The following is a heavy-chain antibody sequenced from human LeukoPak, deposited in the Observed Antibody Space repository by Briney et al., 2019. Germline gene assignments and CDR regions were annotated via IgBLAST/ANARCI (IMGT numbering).Heavy chain of an antibody. D-gene: IGHD3-9*01. CDR1: GYTFTAYF. CDR3: ATTAVRYFDWLPLYYFDY. V-gene: IGHV1-2*02. CDR2: INPNSGGT. J-gene: IGHJ4*02. Sequence: ASVKVSCKTSGYTFTAYFMHWMRQAPGQGLEWMGWINPNSGGTNYAQKFQGRVTMTRDTSISTAYMELSRLRSDDTAVYYCATTAVRYFDWLPLYYFDYWGQGTLVTVSS.